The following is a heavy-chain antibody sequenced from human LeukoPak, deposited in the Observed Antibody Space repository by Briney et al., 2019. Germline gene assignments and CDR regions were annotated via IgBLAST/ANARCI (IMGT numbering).Heavy chain of an antibody. CDR1: GYTYTRYV. CDR2: MNPNSGNT. J-gene: IGHJ6*03. D-gene: IGHD3-10*01. CDR3: SSVHLVGEGYYIDV. V-gene: IGHV1-8*03. Sequence: ASVKVSCKASGYTYTRYVINWVRQATGQGLEWMGWMNPNSGNTVYAQKFHGRATITRNTSISTDYMALSNLRSEDTAVYYCSSVHLVGEGYYIDVWGKGTTVTVSS.